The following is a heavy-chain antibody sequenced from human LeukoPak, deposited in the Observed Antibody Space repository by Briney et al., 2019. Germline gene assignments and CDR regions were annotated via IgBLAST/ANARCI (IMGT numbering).Heavy chain of an antibody. V-gene: IGHV4-34*01. Sequence: SSETLSLTCAVYGGSFSGYYWSWIRRPPGKGPEWIGEINHSGSTNYNPSLKSRVTISVDTSKNQFSLKLSSVTAADTAVYYCARGARTPSGYGSRTAGRANWFDPWGQGTLVTVSS. CDR3: ARGARTPSGYGSRTAGRANWFDP. CDR2: INHSGST. CDR1: GGSFSGYY. D-gene: IGHD5-12*01. J-gene: IGHJ5*02.